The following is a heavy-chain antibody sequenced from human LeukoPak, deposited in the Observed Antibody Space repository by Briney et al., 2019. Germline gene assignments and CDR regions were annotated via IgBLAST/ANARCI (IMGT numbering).Heavy chain of an antibody. CDR2: ISSSSSYI. V-gene: IGHV3-21*01. D-gene: IGHD3-10*01. CDR1: GFTFSSYS. CDR3: ASDFYGSGSYDY. Sequence: GGSLRLSCAASGFTFSSYSMNWVRQAPGKGLEWVSSISSSSSYIYYADSVKGRFTISRDNAKNSLYLQMNSLRAEDTAVYYCASDFYGSGSYDYWGQGTLVTVSS. J-gene: IGHJ4*02.